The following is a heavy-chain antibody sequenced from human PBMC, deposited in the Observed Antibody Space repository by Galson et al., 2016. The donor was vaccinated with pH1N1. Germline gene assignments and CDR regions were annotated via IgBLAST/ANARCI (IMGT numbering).Heavy chain of an antibody. CDR1: GYRFTNYW. D-gene: IGHD4-17*01. CDR2: VNPGGSTI. CDR3: ARQYDFGDYRGNAFDI. Sequence: SGAEVKKPGESLKISCKASGYRFTNYWIAWVRQVPGKGLEWVGVVNPGGSTIRYSPPFQGQVTISSDKSINTAYLQWVSLKASDTATYYCARQYDFGDYRGNAFDIWGLGTMVIVSS. J-gene: IGHJ3*02. V-gene: IGHV5-51*03.